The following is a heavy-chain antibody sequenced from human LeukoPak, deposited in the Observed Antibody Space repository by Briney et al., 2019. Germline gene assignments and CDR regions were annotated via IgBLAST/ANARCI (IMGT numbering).Heavy chain of an antibody. D-gene: IGHD6-19*01. J-gene: IGHJ4*02. Sequence: GEPLKISCKGSGYSFTSYWIGWVRQMPGKGLEWMGIIYPGDSDTRYSPSFQGQVTISADKSISTAYLQWSSLKASDTAMYYCARPGYSSGWYVDYWGQGTLVTVSS. CDR3: ARPGYSSGWYVDY. CDR1: GYSFTSYW. CDR2: IYPGDSDT. V-gene: IGHV5-51*01.